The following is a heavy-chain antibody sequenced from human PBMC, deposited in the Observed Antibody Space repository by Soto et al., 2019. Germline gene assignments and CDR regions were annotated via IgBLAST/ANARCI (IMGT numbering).Heavy chain of an antibody. Sequence: WGSLRLSCAASGFTFGTTDMSWVRQAPGEGLEWVSTIDGSGGITYYADSVKGRFTISRDNSKNTLYLQMNSLRGEDTAVYYCAKFPARGYSYGYLDYWGQGTLVTVSS. J-gene: IGHJ4*02. V-gene: IGHV3-23*01. CDR3: AKFPARGYSYGYLDY. D-gene: IGHD5-18*01. CDR1: GFTFGTTD. CDR2: IDGSGGIT.